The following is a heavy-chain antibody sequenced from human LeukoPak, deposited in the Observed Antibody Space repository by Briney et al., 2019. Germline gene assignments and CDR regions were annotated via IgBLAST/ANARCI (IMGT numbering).Heavy chain of an antibody. J-gene: IGHJ5*02. CDR1: GFTFSSYG. D-gene: IGHD6-13*01. V-gene: IGHV3-30*18. CDR2: ISYDGSNE. Sequence: PGGSLRLSCAASGFTFSSYGMHWVRQAPGKGLEWVAGISYDGSNEYYADSVKGRFTISRDNSKNTLYLQMNRLRAEDTAVYYCAKDGSYSSSWWGWFDPWGQGTLVTVSS. CDR3: AKDGSYSSSWWGWFDP.